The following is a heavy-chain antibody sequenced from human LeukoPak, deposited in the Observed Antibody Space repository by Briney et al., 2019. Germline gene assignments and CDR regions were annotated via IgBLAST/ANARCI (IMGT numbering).Heavy chain of an antibody. J-gene: IGHJ4*02. Sequence: PGGSLRLSCAASGFTFGDYAMHWVRQAPGKGLEWVSLISWDGGSTYYADSVKGRFTISRDNAKNSLYLQMNSLRAEDTAVYYCARGDGYNSYYFDYWGQGTLVTVSS. CDR2: ISWDGGST. D-gene: IGHD5-24*01. CDR3: ARGDGYNSYYFDY. CDR1: GFTFGDYA. V-gene: IGHV3-43D*03.